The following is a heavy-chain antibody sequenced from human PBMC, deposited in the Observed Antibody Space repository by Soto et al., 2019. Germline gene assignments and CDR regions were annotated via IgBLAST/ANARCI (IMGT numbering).Heavy chain of an antibody. CDR3: ARDRRWFDP. V-gene: IGHV3-66*01. J-gene: IGHJ5*02. Sequence: EVQLVESGGGLVQPGGSLRLSCAASGFTVSSNYMSWVRQAPGKGLEWVSVIYSGGSTYYEDAEKGRFTITRDNSKNTEYLQMSSLRAEDTAVYYCARDRRWFDPWGQGTLVTVSS. CDR1: GFTVSSNY. CDR2: IYSGGST.